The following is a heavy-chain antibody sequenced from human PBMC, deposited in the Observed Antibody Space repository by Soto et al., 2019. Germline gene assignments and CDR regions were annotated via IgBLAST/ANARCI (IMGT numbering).Heavy chain of an antibody. Sequence: ASVKVSCKASGYTFTSYGISWVRQAPGQGLEWMGWISAYNGNTNYAQKLQGRVTMTTDTSTSTAYVELRGLRSDDTAVYYCARGHDYYDSSGLFDYWGQGTLVTVSS. CDR3: ARGHDYYDSSGLFDY. J-gene: IGHJ4*02. D-gene: IGHD3-22*01. CDR1: GYTFTSYG. V-gene: IGHV1-18*01. CDR2: ISAYNGNT.